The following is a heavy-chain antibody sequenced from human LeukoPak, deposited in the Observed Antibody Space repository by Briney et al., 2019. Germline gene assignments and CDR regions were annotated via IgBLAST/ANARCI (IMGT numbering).Heavy chain of an antibody. V-gene: IGHV3-53*01. J-gene: IGHJ4*02. CDR3: ASDIYLRSYLTFDY. CDR1: GFTVSSNY. D-gene: IGHD1-26*01. Sequence: GGSLRLSCAASGFTVSSNYMSWVRQAPGKGLKWVSVIYSGGSTYYADSVKGRFTISRDNSKNTLYLQMNSLRAEDTAVYYCASDIYLRSYLTFDYWGQGTLVTVSS. CDR2: IYSGGST.